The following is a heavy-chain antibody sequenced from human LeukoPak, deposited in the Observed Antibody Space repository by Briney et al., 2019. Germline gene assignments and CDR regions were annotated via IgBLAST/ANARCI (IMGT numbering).Heavy chain of an antibody. CDR3: ARSDDYGDYLVDY. Sequence: KPGGSLRLSCAASGFTFSSYAMNWVRQAPGKGLEWVSYITSSSGYIYYADSMKGRFTTSRDNHKNSLYLQMNSLRAEDTAVYYCARSDDYGDYLVDYWGQGTLVTVSS. CDR2: ITSSSGYI. D-gene: IGHD4-17*01. J-gene: IGHJ4*02. CDR1: GFTFSSYA. V-gene: IGHV3-21*01.